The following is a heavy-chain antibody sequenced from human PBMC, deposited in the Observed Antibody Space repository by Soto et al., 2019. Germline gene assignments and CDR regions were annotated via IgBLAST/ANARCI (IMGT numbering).Heavy chain of an antibody. CDR2: IIPIFGTA. Sequence: SVKVSCKASGGTFSSYAISWVRQAPGQGLEWMGGIIPIFGTANYAQKFQGRVTITADESTSTDYMELSSLRSGDTAVYYCARGNTEYYYYGMDVWGQGTTVTVSS. CDR3: ARGNTEYYYYGMDV. V-gene: IGHV1-69*13. D-gene: IGHD4-4*01. J-gene: IGHJ6*02. CDR1: GGTFSSYA.